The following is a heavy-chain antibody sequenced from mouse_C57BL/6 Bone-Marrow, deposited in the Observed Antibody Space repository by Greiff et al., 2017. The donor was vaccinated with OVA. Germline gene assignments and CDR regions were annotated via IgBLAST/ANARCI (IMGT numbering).Heavy chain of an antibody. Sequence: EVMLVESGGGLVKPGGSLKLSCAASGFTFSSSTMSWVRQTPEKRLEWVATISGGGGNTYYPDSVKGRFTISRDNAKNTLYLQMSSLRSEDTALYYCARHKEWYRFAYWGQGTLVTVSA. CDR1: GFTFSSST. CDR3: ARHKEWYRFAY. CDR2: ISGGGGNT. D-gene: IGHD1-3*01. J-gene: IGHJ3*01. V-gene: IGHV5-9*01.